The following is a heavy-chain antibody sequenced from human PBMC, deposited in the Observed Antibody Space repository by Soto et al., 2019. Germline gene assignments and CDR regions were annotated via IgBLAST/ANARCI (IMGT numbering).Heavy chain of an antibody. V-gene: IGHV3-74*01. CDR1: GFTFSSYW. CDR3: TRVGGSVSGMDV. D-gene: IGHD1-26*01. J-gene: IGHJ6*02. Sequence: EVQLVESGGGLVQPGGSLRLSCAASGFTFSSYWMHWVRQAPGKGLVSVSRIDNAGSSVRYADSVKGRFTISRDNAKNTMYLQMNSLRAEDTAVYYCTRVGGSVSGMDVWGQGTTVTVSS. CDR2: IDNAGSSV.